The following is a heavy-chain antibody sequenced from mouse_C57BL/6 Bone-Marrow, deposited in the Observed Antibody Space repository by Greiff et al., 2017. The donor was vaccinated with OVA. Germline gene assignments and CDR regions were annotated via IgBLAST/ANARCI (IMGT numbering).Heavy chain of an antibody. V-gene: IGHV1-82*01. J-gene: IGHJ3*01. CDR1: GYAFSSSW. D-gene: IGHD1-1*01. CDR2: IYPGDGDT. CDR3: AIYYYGSSPFAY. Sequence: QVQLKESGPELVKPGASVKISCKASGYAFSSSWMNWVKQRPGKGLEWIGRIYPGDGDTNYNGKFKGKATLTADKSSSTAYMQLSSLTSEDSAVYFCAIYYYGSSPFAYWGQGTLVTVSA.